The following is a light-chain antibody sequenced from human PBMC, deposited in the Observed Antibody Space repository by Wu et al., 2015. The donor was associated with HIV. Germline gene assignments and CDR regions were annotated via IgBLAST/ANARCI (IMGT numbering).Light chain of an antibody. CDR3: QERRNWPRFT. V-gene: IGKV3D-20*02. CDR2: GAS. J-gene: IGKJ3*01. CDR1: QSISNNF. Sequence: EIVLTQFPGTLSLSPGERAILSCRASQSISNNFLAWYQQNPGQPPRLLIYGASTTTTDIPDITRLEPEDFAEYYCQERRNWPRFTFGPGTKVDIK.